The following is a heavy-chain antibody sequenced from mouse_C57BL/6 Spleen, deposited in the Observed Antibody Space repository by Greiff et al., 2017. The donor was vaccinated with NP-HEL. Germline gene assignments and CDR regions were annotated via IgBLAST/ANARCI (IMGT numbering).Heavy chain of an antibody. CDR2: IYPGDGDT. CDR3: AREDYGSSPFAC. Sequence: VQLQQSGAELVKPGASVKISCTASGYAFSSYWMNWVKQRPGKGLEWIGQIYPGDGDTNYNGKFKGKATLTADKSSSTAYMQLSSLTSEDSAVYVCAREDYGSSPFACWGQGTLVTVSA. D-gene: IGHD1-1*01. J-gene: IGHJ3*01. V-gene: IGHV1-80*01. CDR1: GYAFSSYW.